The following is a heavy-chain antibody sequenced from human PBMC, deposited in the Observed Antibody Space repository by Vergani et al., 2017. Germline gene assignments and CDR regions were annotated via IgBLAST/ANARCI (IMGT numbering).Heavy chain of an antibody. V-gene: IGHV4-39*01. CDR3: ARSTIAAPTYYYYGMDV. J-gene: IGHJ6*02. D-gene: IGHD6-6*01. CDR2: IYYSGST. CDR1: GGSISSSSYY. Sequence: QLQLQESGPGLVKPSETLSLTCTVSGGSISSSSYYWGWIRQPPGKGLEWIGSIYYSGSTYDNPSLKSRVTISVDTSKNQFSLKLSSVTAADTAVYYCARSTIAAPTYYYYGMDVWGQGTTVTVSS.